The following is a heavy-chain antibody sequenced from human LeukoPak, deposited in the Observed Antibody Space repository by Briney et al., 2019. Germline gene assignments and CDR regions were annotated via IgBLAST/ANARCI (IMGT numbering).Heavy chain of an antibody. CDR2: ISYDGSNY. V-gene: IGHV3-30*18. Sequence: GRSLRLSCAASGFTFSSYGMHWVRQAPGKGLEWVAVISYDGSNYYYADSVKGRFTISRDNSNNTLYLQMNSLRAEDTAVYYCAKGSRSSGHYSDYWGQGTLVTVSS. J-gene: IGHJ4*02. CDR3: AKGSRSSGHYSDY. D-gene: IGHD3-22*01. CDR1: GFTFSSYG.